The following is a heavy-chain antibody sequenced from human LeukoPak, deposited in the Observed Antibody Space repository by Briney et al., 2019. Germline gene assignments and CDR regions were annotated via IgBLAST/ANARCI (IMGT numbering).Heavy chain of an antibody. Sequence: GESLKISCKGSGYRFTDYWIAWVGQMPGKGLEWMGIVYPSNSETRYSPSFQGQVTISADKSISTGYLQWSSLKASDTAMYFCARHRYSGSDTQGFDYWGQGTLVTVSS. V-gene: IGHV5-51*01. D-gene: IGHD5-12*01. CDR3: ARHRYSGSDTQGFDY. J-gene: IGHJ4*02. CDR1: GYRFTDYW. CDR2: VYPSNSET.